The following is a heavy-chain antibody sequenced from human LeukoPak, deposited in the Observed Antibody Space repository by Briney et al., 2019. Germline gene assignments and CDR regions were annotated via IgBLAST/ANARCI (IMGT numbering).Heavy chain of an antibody. CDR2: IYYSGST. V-gene: IGHV4-39*07. CDR1: GGSISSSSYY. J-gene: IGHJ3*02. D-gene: IGHD3-10*01. Sequence: SETLSLTCTVSGGSISSSSYYWGWIRQPPGKGLEWIGSIYYSGSTYYNPSLKSRVTISVDTSKNQFSLKLSSVTAADTAVYYCARDPDGSGPFAFDIWGQGTMVTVSS. CDR3: ARDPDGSGPFAFDI.